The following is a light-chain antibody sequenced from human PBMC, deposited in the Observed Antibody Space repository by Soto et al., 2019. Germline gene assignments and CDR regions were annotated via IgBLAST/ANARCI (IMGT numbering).Light chain of an antibody. CDR3: QQYSNWPYT. Sequence: EIVMTQSPATLSVSPGERATLSCRASQSVSSTLAWYQQKPGQAPRLLIYGASTRATGVPARVSGSGSGTEFTLTISSLQSEDFAVYYCQQYSNWPYTFGQGTKLAIK. CDR2: GAS. CDR1: QSVSST. J-gene: IGKJ2*01. V-gene: IGKV3-15*01.